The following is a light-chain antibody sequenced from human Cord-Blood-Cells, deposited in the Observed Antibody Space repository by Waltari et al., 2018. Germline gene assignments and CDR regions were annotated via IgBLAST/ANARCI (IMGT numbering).Light chain of an antibody. CDR2: GAS. CDR3: QQYNNWPPT. J-gene: IGKJ2*01. CDR1: QSFSSN. V-gene: IGKV3-15*01. Sequence: EIVMTQSPATLSVSPGERATLSCRASQSFSSNLAWYQQKPGQATRLLIYGASTRATGIPARFSGSGSGTEFTLTISSLQSEDFAVYYCQQYNNWPPTFGQGTKLEIK.